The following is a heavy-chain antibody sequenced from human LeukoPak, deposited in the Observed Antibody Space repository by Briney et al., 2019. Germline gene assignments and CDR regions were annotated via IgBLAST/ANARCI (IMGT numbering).Heavy chain of an antibody. D-gene: IGHD3-10*01. J-gene: IGHJ3*02. Sequence: PSETLSLTCTVSGGSISSYYWSWIRQPPGKEVEWIGYIYYSGSTNYNPSLKSRVTISVDTSKNQFSLKLSSVTAADTAVYYCARGVLLWFGESFPVAFDIWGQGTMVTVSS. CDR3: ARGVLLWFGESFPVAFDI. V-gene: IGHV4-59*01. CDR1: GGSISSYY. CDR2: IYYSGST.